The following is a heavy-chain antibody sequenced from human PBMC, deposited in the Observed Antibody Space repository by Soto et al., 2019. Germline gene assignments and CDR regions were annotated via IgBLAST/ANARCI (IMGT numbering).Heavy chain of an antibody. V-gene: IGHV1-8*01. CDR2: MNPGSGDT. CDR3: ARMETFGSLNWFDP. D-gene: IGHD3-16*01. CDR1: GSIFNISY. J-gene: IGHJ5*02. Sequence: SLEVCCTASGSIFNISYLVRVRKNTGQGLEWMGWMNPGSGDTGYAQKFQGRVTMTRDISIATAYMELSSLRSDDTAIYYCARMETFGSLNWFDPWGQRNLVTV.